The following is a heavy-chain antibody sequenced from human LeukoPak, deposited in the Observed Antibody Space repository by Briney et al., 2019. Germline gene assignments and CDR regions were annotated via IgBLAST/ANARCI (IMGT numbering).Heavy chain of an antibody. V-gene: IGHV1-2*02. CDR3: ARGLTDEHQLILHWFDP. CDR2: INPNSGGT. J-gene: IGHJ5*02. CDR1: GYTFTGYY. Sequence: ASVKVSCKASGYTFTGYYIHWVRQAPGQGLEWTGWINPNSGGTNYAQKFQGRVTMTRDTSITTAYMELSRLISDDTAVYYCARGLTDEHQLILHWFDPWGQGTLVTVSS. D-gene: IGHD2-2*01.